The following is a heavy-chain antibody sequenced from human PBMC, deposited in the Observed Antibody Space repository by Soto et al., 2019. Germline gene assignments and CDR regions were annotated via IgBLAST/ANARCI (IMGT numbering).Heavy chain of an antibody. Sequence: PGGSLRLSCAASGFTFVSYGIRCVRHSPVKGLEWVAVISYDGSNKYYADSVKGRFTISRDNSKNTLYLQMNSLRAEDTAVYYCAKERSWSNDAFDIWGQGTMVTVSS. CDR1: GFTFVSYG. V-gene: IGHV3-30*18. J-gene: IGHJ3*02. CDR3: AKERSWSNDAFDI. CDR2: ISYDGSNK. D-gene: IGHD6-13*01.